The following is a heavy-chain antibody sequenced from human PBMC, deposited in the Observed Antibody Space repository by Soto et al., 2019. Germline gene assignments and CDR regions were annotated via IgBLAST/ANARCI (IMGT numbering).Heavy chain of an antibody. Sequence: SETRSLTCKFSGCSIRSCYWIWIRQPPGKGLEWIGYIYHSGTTSYNPSLKSRVTISIDTSKNQFSLRLNSVTAADTAVYYCAREVQYWFDPWGQGTLVTSPQ. D-gene: IGHD1-1*01. CDR3: AREVQYWFDP. V-gene: IGHV4-59*01. J-gene: IGHJ5*02. CDR2: IYHSGTT. CDR1: GCSIRSCY.